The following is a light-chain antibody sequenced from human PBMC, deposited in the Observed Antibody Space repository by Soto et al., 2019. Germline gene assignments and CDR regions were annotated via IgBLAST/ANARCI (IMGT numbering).Light chain of an antibody. CDR2: AAS. CDR1: QGISRY. J-gene: IGKJ1*01. Sequence: AIRMTQSPSSLSASTGDRVTITCRASQGISRYLAWYQLKPGKAPKLLIYAASTLQSGVPSRFSGSGSGTDFTLTISCLQSEDFATYYCQQYYSYPLTFGQGTKVEIK. CDR3: QQYYSYPLT. V-gene: IGKV1-8*01.